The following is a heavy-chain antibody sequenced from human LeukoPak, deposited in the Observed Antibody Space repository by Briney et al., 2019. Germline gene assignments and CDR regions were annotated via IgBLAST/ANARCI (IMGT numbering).Heavy chain of an antibody. CDR3: ARDSVAAAGKDY. J-gene: IGHJ4*02. V-gene: IGHV1-46*01. CDR1: GYTFTSYY. CDR2: INPSGGST. D-gene: IGHD6-13*01. Sequence: GASVKVSFKASGYTFTSYYMHWVRQAPGQGLEWMGIINPSGGSTSYAQKFQGRVTMTRDMSTSTVYMELSSLRSEDTAVYYCARDSVAAAGKDYWGQGTLVTVSS.